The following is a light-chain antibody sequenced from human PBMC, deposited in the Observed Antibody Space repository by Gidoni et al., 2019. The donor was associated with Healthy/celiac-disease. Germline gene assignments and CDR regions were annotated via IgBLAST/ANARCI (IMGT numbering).Light chain of an antibody. J-gene: IGLJ2*01. CDR1: SSDVGSYNL. Sequence: QSALTQPASVSGSPAQSITISCTGTSSDVGSYNLVSWYQQHPGKAPKLMIYEGSKRTSGVSNRFSGSKSGNTASLTISGLQAEDEADDYCCSYAGSSTFHVVFGGGTKLTVL. CDR2: EGS. V-gene: IGLV2-23*03. CDR3: CSYAGSSTFHVV.